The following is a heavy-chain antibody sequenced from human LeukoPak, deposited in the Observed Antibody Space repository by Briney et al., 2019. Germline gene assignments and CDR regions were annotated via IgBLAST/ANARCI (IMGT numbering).Heavy chain of an antibody. D-gene: IGHD5/OR15-5a*01. CDR1: GGSFNTGDYY. CDR3: ASEHIVSTRDFDY. Sequence: SETLSLTCTVSGGSFNTGDYYWAWIRQPPGKRLEWIGSLFYSGNMYYNPSLEGRVTISLDTSKTQFSLRLSSVTAADTAVYYCASEHIVSTRDFDYWGQGAMVTVSS. J-gene: IGHJ4*02. CDR2: LFYSGNM. V-gene: IGHV4-39*07.